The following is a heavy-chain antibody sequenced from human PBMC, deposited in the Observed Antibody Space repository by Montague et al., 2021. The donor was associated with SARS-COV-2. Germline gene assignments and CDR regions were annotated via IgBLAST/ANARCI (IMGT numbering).Heavy chain of an antibody. CDR1: GFTFSSYN. J-gene: IGHJ6*02. CDR3: ARDPVSITLIVVVRYGMDV. CDR2: ISSSSSTI. D-gene: IGHD3-22*01. V-gene: IGHV3-48*02. Sequence: FLRLSCAASGFTFSSYNMNWVRQAPGKGLEWISYISSSSSTIYYADSVKGRFTISRDNAKNSLYLQLNSLRDDDTAVYYCARDPVSITLIVVVRYGMDVWGQGTTVTVSS.